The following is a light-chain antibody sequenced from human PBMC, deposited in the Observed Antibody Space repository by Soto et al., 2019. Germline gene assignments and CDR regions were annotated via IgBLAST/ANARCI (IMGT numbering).Light chain of an antibody. J-gene: IGKJ2*03. CDR2: TAS. CDR3: QQSYSSLVYS. Sequence: DIQMTQSPSSLSASVGDRVTITCRASQNIGTSLNWYQQKPGKAPTVLIYTASTLQSGVPSRFSGSGSGTDFTLTISSMQPEDSTTYYCQQSYSSLVYSFGPGTKLEIK. V-gene: IGKV1-39*01. CDR1: QNIGTS.